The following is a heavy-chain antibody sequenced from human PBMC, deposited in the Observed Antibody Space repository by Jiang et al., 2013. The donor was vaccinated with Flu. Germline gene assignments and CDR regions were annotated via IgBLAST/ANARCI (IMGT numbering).Heavy chain of an antibody. J-gene: IGHJ3*02. Sequence: LLKPSETLSLTCTVSGGSISSSSYYWGWIRQPPGKGLEWIGSIYYSGSTYYNPSLKSRVTISVDTSKNQFSLKLSSVTAADTAVYYCARHEGIGIAAADDAFDIWGQGTMVTVSS. D-gene: IGHD6-13*01. CDR3: ARHEGIGIAAADDAFDI. CDR2: IYYSGST. V-gene: IGHV4-39*01. CDR1: GGSISSSSYY.